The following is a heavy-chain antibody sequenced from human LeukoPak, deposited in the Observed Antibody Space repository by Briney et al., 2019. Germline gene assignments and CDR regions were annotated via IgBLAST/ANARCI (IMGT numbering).Heavy chain of an antibody. CDR1: SGSISSSSYY. CDR2: IYYSGST. D-gene: IGHD3-22*01. CDR3: ARDLNYYDSKGDYFDY. V-gene: IGHV4-39*07. Sequence: SETLSLTCTVSSGSISSSSYYWGWIRQPPGKGLEWIGSIYYSGSTYYNPSLKSRVTISVDTSKNQFSLKLSSVTAADTAVYYCARDLNYYDSKGDYFDYWGQGTLVTVSS. J-gene: IGHJ4*02.